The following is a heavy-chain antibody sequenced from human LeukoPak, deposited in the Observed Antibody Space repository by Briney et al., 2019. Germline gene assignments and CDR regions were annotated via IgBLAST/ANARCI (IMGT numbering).Heavy chain of an antibody. D-gene: IGHD6-19*01. J-gene: IGHJ4*02. V-gene: IGHV1-69*01. CDR1: GGTFISYA. CDR2: IIPIFGTA. Sequence: SVKVSCKASGGTFISYAISWVGQAPGQGGEGMGGIIPIFGTANYAQKFQGRGTITADESTSTAYMELSSLRSEDTAVYYCARGGIAVAGHFDYWGQGTLVTVSS. CDR3: ARGGIAVAGHFDY.